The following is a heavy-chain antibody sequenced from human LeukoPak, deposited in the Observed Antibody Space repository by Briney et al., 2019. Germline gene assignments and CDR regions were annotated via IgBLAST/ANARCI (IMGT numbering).Heavy chain of an antibody. Sequence: GGSLRLSCAASGFTFRNYWMIWVRQAPGKGLEWLGNIKEDGSEKRYADSVRGLFTISRDNAQTSLYLQMNSLRAEDTAVYYCARASDPWLQLTWGQGTLVTVSS. J-gene: IGHJ5*02. CDR1: GFTFRNYW. CDR3: ARASDPWLQLT. D-gene: IGHD5-24*01. CDR2: IKEDGSEK. V-gene: IGHV3-7*05.